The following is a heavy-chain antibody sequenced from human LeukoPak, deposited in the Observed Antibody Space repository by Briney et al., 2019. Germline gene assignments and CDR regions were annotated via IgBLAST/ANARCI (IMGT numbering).Heavy chain of an antibody. J-gene: IGHJ4*02. CDR3: AKRLAVDS. Sequence: PGGSLRLSCAASGFTFNTYAMSWVRQAPGKGLEWVSGISGSGVNTFYADSVKGRFTISRDNSKNTLYPQMNSLRAEDTAVYYCAKRLAVDSWGQGTLVTVSS. CDR2: ISGSGVNT. D-gene: IGHD3-9*01. V-gene: IGHV3-23*01. CDR1: GFTFNTYA.